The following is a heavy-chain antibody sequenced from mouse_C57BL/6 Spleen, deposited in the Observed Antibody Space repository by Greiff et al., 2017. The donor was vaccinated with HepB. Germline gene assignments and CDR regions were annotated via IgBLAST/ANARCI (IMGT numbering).Heavy chain of an antibody. J-gene: IGHJ4*01. CDR2: IYPGNSDT. D-gene: IGHD1-1*01. CDR1: GYTFTSYW. V-gene: IGHV1-5*01. Sequence: EVHLVESGTVLARPGASVKMSCKTSGYTFTSYWMHWVKQRPGQGLEWIGAIYPGNSDTSYNQKFKGKAKLTAVTSASTAYMELSSLTNEDSAVYYCTRTTVVPTDAMDYWGQGTSVTVSS. CDR3: TRTTVVPTDAMDY.